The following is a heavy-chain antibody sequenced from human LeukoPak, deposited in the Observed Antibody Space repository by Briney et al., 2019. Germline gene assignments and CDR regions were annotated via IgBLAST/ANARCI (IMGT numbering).Heavy chain of an antibody. CDR3: AKRGVVIRVFLVGFHKEAYYFDS. CDR2: LSGSGGGT. V-gene: IGHV3-23*01. Sequence: VGSLRLSCAVSGITLSNYGMSWVCQAPGKGLGWVAGLSGSGGGTNYADSVQGRFTISRDNPKNTLYLQMNSLRAEDTAVYFCAKRGVVIRVFLVGFHKEAYYFDSWGQGALVTVSS. D-gene: IGHD3-10*01. J-gene: IGHJ4*02. CDR1: GITLSNYG.